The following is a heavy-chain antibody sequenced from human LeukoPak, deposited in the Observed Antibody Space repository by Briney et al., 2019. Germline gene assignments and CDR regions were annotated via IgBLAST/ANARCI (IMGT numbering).Heavy chain of an antibody. CDR1: GYTFTGYY. Sequence: ASVKVSCKASGYTFTGYYIQWVRQAPGQGREWMGWINPHSGGTNYAQEFQGRVTMTRDTSISTAYMELSRLRSDDTAVYYCARVRYRLAETYIDYWGQGTLVTVSS. D-gene: IGHD3-16*01. V-gene: IGHV1-2*02. CDR2: INPHSGGT. CDR3: ARVRYRLAETYIDY. J-gene: IGHJ4*02.